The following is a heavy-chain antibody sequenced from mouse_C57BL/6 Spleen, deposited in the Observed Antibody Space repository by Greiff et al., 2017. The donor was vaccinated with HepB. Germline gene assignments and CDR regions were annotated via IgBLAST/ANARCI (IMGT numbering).Heavy chain of an antibody. Sequence: EVQLQQSGPELVKPGASVKMSCKASGYTFTAYYLHWVKQSHGKSLEWIGYIYPNNGGNGYNQKFKGKATLTVDKSSSTAYMELRRLTAEDSAVYYGARRGDYDAMDDWGQGTSVTVSS. CDR1: GYTFTAYY. V-gene: IGHV1-34*01. J-gene: IGHJ4*01. CDR3: ARRGDYDAMDD. CDR2: IYPNNGGN.